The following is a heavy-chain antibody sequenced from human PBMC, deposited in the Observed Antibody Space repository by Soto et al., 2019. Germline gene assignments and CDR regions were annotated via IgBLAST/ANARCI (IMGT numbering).Heavy chain of an antibody. CDR3: ARALFYSDSDGYYFEFDY. D-gene: IGHD3-22*01. CDR2: IISNDDK. V-gene: IGHV2-26*01. CDR1: GFSLTDTRMG. J-gene: IGHJ4*02. Sequence: PTLVNPTETLTLTCSVSGFSLTDTRMGVSWIRQAPGKALEWHAHIISNDDKSYSTSLKSRLTISKDTSKSQVVLRMTNMDPVDTGRYYCARALFYSDSDGYYFEFDYWGPGTLVTVSS.